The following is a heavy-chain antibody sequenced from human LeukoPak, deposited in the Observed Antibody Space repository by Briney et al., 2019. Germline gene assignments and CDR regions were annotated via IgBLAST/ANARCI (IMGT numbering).Heavy chain of an antibody. V-gene: IGHV3-23*01. CDR2: ISGSGGST. J-gene: IGHJ4*02. D-gene: IGHD6-13*01. Sequence: GGSLRLSCAASGFAFSSYAMSWVRQAPGKGLEWVSAISGSGGSTYYADSVKGRFTISRDNSKNTLYLQMNSLRAEDTAVYYCAKDRAIAAAGNDHDYWGQGTLVTVSS. CDR1: GFAFSSYA. CDR3: AKDRAIAAAGNDHDY.